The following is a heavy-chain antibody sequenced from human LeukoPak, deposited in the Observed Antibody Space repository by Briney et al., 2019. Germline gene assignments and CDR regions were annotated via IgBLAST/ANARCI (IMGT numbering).Heavy chain of an antibody. CDR1: GGSISSYY. D-gene: IGHD1-26*01. Sequence: SETLSLTCTVSGGSISSYYWSWIRQPPGKGLEWIGYIYYSGSTNYNPSLKSRVTISVDTSKNQFSLKLSSVTAADTAVYYCARERGATRDFDYWGQGTLVTVSS. CDR2: IYYSGST. V-gene: IGHV4-59*12. J-gene: IGHJ4*02. CDR3: ARERGATRDFDY.